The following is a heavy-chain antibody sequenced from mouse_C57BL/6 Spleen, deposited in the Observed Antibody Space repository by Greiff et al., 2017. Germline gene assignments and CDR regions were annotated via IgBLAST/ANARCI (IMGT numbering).Heavy chain of an antibody. J-gene: IGHJ3*01. Sequence: EAGGGLVQPKGSLKLSCAASGFSFNTYAMNWVRQAPGKGLEWVARIRSKSNNYATYYADSVKDRFTISRDDSESMLYLQMNNLKTEDTAMYYCVRDWVEVFAYWGQGTLVTVSA. V-gene: IGHV10-1*01. CDR3: VRDWVEVFAY. CDR1: GFSFNTYA. D-gene: IGHD4-1*01. CDR2: IRSKSNNYAT.